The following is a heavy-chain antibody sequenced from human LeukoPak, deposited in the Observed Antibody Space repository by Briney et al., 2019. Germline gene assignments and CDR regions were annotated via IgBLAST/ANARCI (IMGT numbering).Heavy chain of an antibody. V-gene: IGHV3-7*03. J-gene: IGHJ6*02. CDR2: VNRDGSET. Sequence: GGSLTLSCAASGFALSSHWMTWVRQVPGRGPEWVANVNRDGSETYYLDSVKGRFTISKDNAKNSLYLQMNSLRAEDTALYHCARNNGMDVWGQGTTVIVSS. CDR1: GFALSSHW. CDR3: ARNNGMDV.